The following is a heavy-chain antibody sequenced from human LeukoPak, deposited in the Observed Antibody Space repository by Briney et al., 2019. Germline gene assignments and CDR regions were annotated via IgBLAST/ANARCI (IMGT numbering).Heavy chain of an antibody. D-gene: IGHD3-3*02. V-gene: IGHV3-15*01. CDR1: GFTFSSAW. J-gene: IGHJ4*02. Sequence: GGSLRLSCAASGFTFSSAWMSWVRQTPGQGLEWLGRIKTKTDGGTTDYAAPVKGRFTISRDDSKDTRYLQMNSLKSDDTAVYYFANIFGGNPHGFDYGGKGPLVTVSS. CDR2: IKTKTDGGTT. CDR3: ANIFGGNPHGFDY.